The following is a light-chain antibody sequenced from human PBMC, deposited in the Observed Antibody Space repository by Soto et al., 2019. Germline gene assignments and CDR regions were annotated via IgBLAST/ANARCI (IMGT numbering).Light chain of an antibody. V-gene: IGKV3-15*01. CDR3: QQYDKWPQFT. J-gene: IGKJ2*01. Sequence: DIVMTQSPATLSVSPGERTALSFRASRSVTTSLAWYQQKPGQAPRLLIYGASTRATGIPARFSGSGSGTEFTLTISSLQSEDFAVYYCQQYDKWPQFTFGQGTKVDIK. CDR1: RSVTTS. CDR2: GAS.